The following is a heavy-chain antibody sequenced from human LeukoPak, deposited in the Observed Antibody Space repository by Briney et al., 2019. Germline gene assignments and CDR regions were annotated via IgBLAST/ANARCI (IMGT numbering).Heavy chain of an antibody. CDR2: ISSSGGYI. D-gene: IGHD4-17*01. V-gene: IGHV3-21*01. CDR3: ARLRDTVTSASDY. Sequence: GGSLRLSCAASGFSIKTYSMTWVRQAPGKGLGWVSTISSSGGYIYYADSVKGRFTISRDTAKNSLYLQMNSLRVEDTAVYNCARLRDTVTSASDYWGQGTLVTVSS. CDR1: GFSIKTYS. J-gene: IGHJ4*02.